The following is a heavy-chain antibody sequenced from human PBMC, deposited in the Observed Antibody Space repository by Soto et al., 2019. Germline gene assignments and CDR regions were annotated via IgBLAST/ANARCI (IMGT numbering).Heavy chain of an antibody. D-gene: IGHD2-2*01. J-gene: IGHJ5*02. V-gene: IGHV4-30-2*01. CDR1: GGSISSGGYS. Sequence: SETLSLTCAVSGGSISSGGYSWSWIRQPPGKGLEWIGYIYHSGSTYYNPSLKSRVTISVDRSKNQFSLKLSSVTAADTAVYYCARGRISTSSFDPWGQGTLVTVSS. CDR2: IYHSGST. CDR3: ARGRISTSSFDP.